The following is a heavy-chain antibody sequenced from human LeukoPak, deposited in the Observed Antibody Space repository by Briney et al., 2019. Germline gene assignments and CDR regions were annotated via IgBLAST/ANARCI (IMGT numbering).Heavy chain of an antibody. D-gene: IGHD1-26*01. CDR3: ATGMGATTDYYYYYMDV. J-gene: IGHJ6*03. Sequence: ASVKVSCKVSGYTLTELSMHWVRQAPGKGLEWMGGFDPEDGETIYAQKFQGRVTMTEDTSTDTAYMELSSLRSEDTAVYYCATGMGATTDYYYYYMDVWGKGTTVTVSS. CDR2: FDPEDGET. CDR1: GYTLTELS. V-gene: IGHV1-24*01.